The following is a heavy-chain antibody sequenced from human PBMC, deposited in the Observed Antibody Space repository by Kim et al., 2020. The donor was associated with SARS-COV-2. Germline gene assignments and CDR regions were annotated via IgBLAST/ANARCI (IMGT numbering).Heavy chain of an antibody. CDR1: GFTFSSYN. CDR2: INTGSTHI. V-gene: IGHV3-21*01. CDR3: ATSSYDILTGYFYGMDV. Sequence: GGSLRLSCAASGFTFSSYNMMWVRQSPGEGLEWISSINTGSTHIYYADSVEGRFTISRDNAQNSLYLQMNSLRAEDTAVYYCATSSYDILTGYFYGMDVWGEGTTVTVSS. D-gene: IGHD3-9*01. J-gene: IGHJ6*04.